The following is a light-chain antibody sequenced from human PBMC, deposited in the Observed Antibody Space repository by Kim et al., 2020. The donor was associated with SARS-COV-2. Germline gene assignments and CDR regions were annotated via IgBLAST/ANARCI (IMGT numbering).Light chain of an antibody. CDR3: QHYNHFPWT. V-gene: IGKV1-5*03. CDR1: QNVKSW. Sequence: SACVGDRVTITGRASQNVKSWLAWYQQRPGNAPKLLIYRTSILESGVPSRFIGSGSGTEYTLTIDGLQPDDFATYYCQHYNHFPWTFGQGTKLEI. J-gene: IGKJ2*02. CDR2: RTS.